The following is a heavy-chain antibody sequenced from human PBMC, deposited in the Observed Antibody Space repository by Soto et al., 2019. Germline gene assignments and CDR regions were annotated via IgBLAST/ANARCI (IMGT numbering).Heavy chain of an antibody. Sequence: PSETLSLTCTVSGGSMISYYWSWIRQPPGKGLEWIGYIYSSGSTNYNPSLKSRVTMSIDTSKNRFSLTLTSVTAADTSVYYCATPGAPGMGVALHSWGPGTLVTVSS. V-gene: IGHV4-59*08. J-gene: IGHJ4*02. D-gene: IGHD6-19*01. CDR2: IYSSGST. CDR3: ATPGAPGMGVALHS. CDR1: GGSMISYY.